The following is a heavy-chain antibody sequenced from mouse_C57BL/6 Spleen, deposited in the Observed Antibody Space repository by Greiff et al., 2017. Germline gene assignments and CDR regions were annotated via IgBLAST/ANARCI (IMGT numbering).Heavy chain of an antibody. Sequence: QVQLKQSGPELVKPGASVKISCKASGYAFSSSWMNWVKQRPGKGLEWIGRIYPGDGDTNYNGKFKGKATLTADKSSSTAYMQLSSLTSEDSAVYFCARALYGSRHWYFDVWGTGTTVTVSS. D-gene: IGHD1-1*01. CDR3: ARALYGSRHWYFDV. CDR2: IYPGDGDT. CDR1: GYAFSSSW. V-gene: IGHV1-82*01. J-gene: IGHJ1*03.